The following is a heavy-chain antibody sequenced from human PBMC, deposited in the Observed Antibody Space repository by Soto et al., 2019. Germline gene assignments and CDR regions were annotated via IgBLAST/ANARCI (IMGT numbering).Heavy chain of an antibody. Sequence: SETLSLTCTVSGGSISSYYWSWILQPPGKGLEWIGYIYYSGSTNYNPSLKSRVTISVDTSKNQFSLKLSSVTAADTAVYYCARRWGPGFDYWGQGTLVTVSS. J-gene: IGHJ4*02. CDR2: IYYSGST. CDR3: ARRWGPGFDY. D-gene: IGHD7-27*01. CDR1: GGSISSYY. V-gene: IGHV4-59*08.